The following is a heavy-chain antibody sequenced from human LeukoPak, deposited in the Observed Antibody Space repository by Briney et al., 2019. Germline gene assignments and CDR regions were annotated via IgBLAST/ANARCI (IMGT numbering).Heavy chain of an antibody. Sequence: GGSLRLSCAASGFTFKSYWMSWVRQAPGRGLEWVANVKEDGNNSYYVDSVKGRFTISRDNAKNSLYLQMNSLRAEDTAVYYCARPYYDFWSGPPAYWGQGTLVTVSS. CDR2: VKEDGNNS. V-gene: IGHV3-7*01. CDR3: ARPYYDFWSGPPAY. J-gene: IGHJ4*02. D-gene: IGHD3-3*01. CDR1: GFTFKSYW.